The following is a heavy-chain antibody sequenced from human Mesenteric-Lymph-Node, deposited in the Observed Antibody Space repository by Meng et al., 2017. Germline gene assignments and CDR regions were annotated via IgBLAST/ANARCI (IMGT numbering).Heavy chain of an antibody. J-gene: IGHJ6*02. CDR3: ARVLDIVVVGYGMDV. Sequence: ASVKVSCKASGYTFTSYGISWVRQAPGQGLEWMGRINPNSGGTNYAQKFQGRVTMTRDTSISTAYMELSRLRSDDTAVYYCARVLDIVVVGYGMDVWGQGTTVTVSS. CDR1: GYTFTSYG. D-gene: IGHD2-15*01. V-gene: IGHV1-2*06. CDR2: INPNSGGT.